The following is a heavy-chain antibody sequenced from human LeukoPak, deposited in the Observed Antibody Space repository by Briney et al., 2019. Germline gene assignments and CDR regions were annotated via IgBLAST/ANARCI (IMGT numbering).Heavy chain of an antibody. CDR3: ARDRGIWELLVGYFDY. J-gene: IGHJ4*02. CDR2: IYYSGST. Sequence: PSETLPLTCTVSGGSISSSSYYWGWIRQPPGKGLEWVGSIYYSGSTYYNPSLKSRVTISVDTSKNQFSLKLSSVTAADTAVYYCARDRGIWELLVGYFDYWGQGTLVTVSS. CDR1: GGSISSSSYY. V-gene: IGHV4-39*07. D-gene: IGHD1-26*01.